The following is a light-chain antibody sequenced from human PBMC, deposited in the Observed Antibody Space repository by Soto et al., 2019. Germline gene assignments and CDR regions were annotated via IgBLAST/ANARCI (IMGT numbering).Light chain of an antibody. CDR2: NVS. CDR3: SSYTSTSTPV. V-gene: IGLV2-14*03. CDR1: SSDVGAYNY. J-gene: IGLJ3*02. Sequence: QSVLTQPASVSGSPGQSINISCTGTSSDVGAYNYVSWYQHHPGKAPKLIMYNVSDRPSGVSNRFSGSKSGNTASLTISGLQAEDEADYYCSSYTSTSTPVFGGGTKVTVL.